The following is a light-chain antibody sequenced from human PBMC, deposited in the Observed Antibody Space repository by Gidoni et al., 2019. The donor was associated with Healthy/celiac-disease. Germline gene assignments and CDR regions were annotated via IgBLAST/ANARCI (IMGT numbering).Light chain of an antibody. CDR1: QSISSY. CDR2: AAS. J-gene: IGKJ1*01. V-gene: IGKV1-39*01. Sequence: DIQMTQSPSSLSASVGDRVTITCRASQSISSYLNWYQQKPGKAPNRLIYAASSLQSGVPSRFSGSGSGTDFTLTISSLQPEDFATYYCQQSYRTPWTFGQGTKVEIK. CDR3: QQSYRTPWT.